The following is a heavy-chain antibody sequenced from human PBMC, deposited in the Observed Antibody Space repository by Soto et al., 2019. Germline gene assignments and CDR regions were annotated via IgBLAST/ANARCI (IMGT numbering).Heavy chain of an antibody. CDR3: ARDKYGTPAGGMDV. V-gene: IGHV3-33*01. Sequence: PWGSLRLSCAASGFTFSSYGMHWVRQAPGKGLDWVAVLWYDGSNQYDADSVKGRFTISRDNSKNTLYLQMNSLRAEDTAVYYCARDKYGTPAGGMDVWGQGTTVTVSS. J-gene: IGHJ6*02. D-gene: IGHD3-10*01. CDR1: GFTFSSYG. CDR2: LWYDGSNQ.